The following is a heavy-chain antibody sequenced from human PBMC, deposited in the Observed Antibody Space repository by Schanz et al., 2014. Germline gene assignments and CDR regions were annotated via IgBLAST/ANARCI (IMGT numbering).Heavy chain of an antibody. J-gene: IGHJ4*02. CDR2: VCYDGSKK. CDR1: GFTFSIYG. CDR3: AKVWGSDYFYPFDY. V-gene: IGHV3-33*06. Sequence: VQLVESGGGLVKPGGSLRLSCAASGFTFSIYGMSWVRQVPGKGLEWVAVVCYDGSKKYYADSVKGRFTTSRDNSKNTMYLQMNSLRAEDTAVYYCAKVWGSDYFYPFDYWGQGTLVTVSS. D-gene: IGHD3-22*01.